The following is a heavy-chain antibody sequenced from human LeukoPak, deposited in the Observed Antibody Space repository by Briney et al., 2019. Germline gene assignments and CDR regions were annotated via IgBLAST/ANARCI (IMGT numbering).Heavy chain of an antibody. CDR2: ISSSGSTI. CDR1: GFTFSSYE. J-gene: IGHJ3*02. CDR3: ARVRAAAGDAFDI. D-gene: IGHD6-13*01. V-gene: IGHV3-48*03. Sequence: GGSMRLSCAASGFTFSSYEMKWVRQAPGKGREWVSYISSSGSTIYYADSVKGRFTISRDNAKNSLYLQINSLRAEDTAVYYCARVRAAAGDAFDIWGQGTMVTVSS.